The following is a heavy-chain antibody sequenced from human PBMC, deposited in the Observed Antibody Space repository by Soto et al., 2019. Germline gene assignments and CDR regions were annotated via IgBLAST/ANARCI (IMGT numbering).Heavy chain of an antibody. J-gene: IGHJ5*02. CDR2: ISGSGGST. Sequence: PGGSLRLSCAASGFTFSSYAMSWVRQAPGKGLEWVSAISGSGGSTYYADSVKGRFTISRDNSKNTLYLQMNSLRAEDTAVYYRAKDANSSVARNWFDPWGQGTLVTVSS. CDR3: AKDANSSVARNWFDP. D-gene: IGHD5-12*01. V-gene: IGHV3-23*01. CDR1: GFTFSSYA.